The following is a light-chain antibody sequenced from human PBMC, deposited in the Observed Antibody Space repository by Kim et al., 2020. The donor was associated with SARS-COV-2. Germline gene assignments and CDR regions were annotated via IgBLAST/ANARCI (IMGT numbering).Light chain of an antibody. CDR2: ATD. Sequence: RVSISCTGTSSNIGATFDVHWYQQPPGRGPRLLVYATDTRPSGVPDRFSGSRSGTSASLTITSLQADDEAVYYCQSYDSTLNAYIFGGGTQLTVL. V-gene: IGLV1-40*01. CDR3: QSYDSTLNAYI. CDR1: SSNIGATFD. J-gene: IGLJ2*01.